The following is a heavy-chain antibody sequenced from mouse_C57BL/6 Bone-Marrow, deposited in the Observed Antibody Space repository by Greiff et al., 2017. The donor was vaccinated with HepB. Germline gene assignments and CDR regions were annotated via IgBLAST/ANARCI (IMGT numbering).Heavy chain of an antibody. V-gene: IGHV3-6*01. CDR3: ARALMVTTDWYFDV. D-gene: IGHD2-2*01. Sequence: EVQLQESGPGLVKPSQSLSLTCSVTGYSITSGYYWNWIRQFPGNKLEWMGYISYDGSNNYNPSLKNRISITRDTSKNQFFLKLNSVTTEDTATYYCARALMVTTDWYFDVWGTGTTVTVSS. CDR2: ISYDGSN. CDR1: GYSITSGYY. J-gene: IGHJ1*03.